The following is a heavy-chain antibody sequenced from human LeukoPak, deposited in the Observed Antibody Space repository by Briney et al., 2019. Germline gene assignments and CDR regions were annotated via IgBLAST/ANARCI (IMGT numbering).Heavy chain of an antibody. CDR1: GGTFSSYA. J-gene: IGHJ4*02. CDR2: IIPIFGTA. V-gene: IGHV1-69*13. CDR3: ARDLLRYSSGWYGYYFDY. Sequence: GASVKVSCKASGGTFSSYAISWVRQAPGQGLEWMGGIIPIFGTANYAQKFQGRVTITADESTSTAYMELSSLRSEDTAVYYCARDLLRYSSGWYGYYFDYWGQGTLVTVSS. D-gene: IGHD6-19*01.